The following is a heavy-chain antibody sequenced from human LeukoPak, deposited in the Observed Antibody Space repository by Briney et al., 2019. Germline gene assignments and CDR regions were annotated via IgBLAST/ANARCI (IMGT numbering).Heavy chain of an antibody. Sequence: GGSLRLSCAASGFTFNIYAMSWGRLAPGKGLQWVASMCGSAGCTFYSDSVKGRFTISRDNSKNTLYLQMNSLRAEDTAIYYCVRDRPNYHESNGHYYNRDGDHWGQGTLVTVSS. D-gene: IGHD3-22*01. J-gene: IGHJ5*02. CDR1: GFTFNIYA. CDR3: VRDRPNYHESNGHYYNRDGDH. CDR2: MCGSAGCT. V-gene: IGHV3-23*01.